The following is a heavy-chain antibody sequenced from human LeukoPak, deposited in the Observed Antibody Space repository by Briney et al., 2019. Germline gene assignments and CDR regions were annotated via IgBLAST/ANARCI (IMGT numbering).Heavy chain of an antibody. J-gene: IGHJ3*02. CDR3: ARDAEAYGSGWYGDAFDI. V-gene: IGHV3-48*03. Sequence: GGSLRLSCAASGFTFSSYEMNWVRQAPGKGLEWVSYISSSGSTIYYADSVKGRFTISRDNAKNSLYLQMNSLRAEDTAVYYCARDAEAYGSGWYGDAFDIWGQGTMVTVSS. D-gene: IGHD6-19*01. CDR1: GFTFSSYE. CDR2: ISSSGSTI.